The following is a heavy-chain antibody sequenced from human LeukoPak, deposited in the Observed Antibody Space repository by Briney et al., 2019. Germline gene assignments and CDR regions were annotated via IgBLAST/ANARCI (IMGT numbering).Heavy chain of an antibody. CDR3: ARDPFLRIRAFGI. CDR1: GGSISSYY. V-gene: IGHV4-59*01. CDR2: IYYSGST. D-gene: IGHD3-3*01. Sequence: SETLSLTCPVSGGSISSYYWSWIRQPPGKGLEWIGYIYYSGSTNYNPSLKSRVTISVDTSKNQFSLKLSSVTAADTAVYYCARDPFLRIRAFGIWGQGTMVTVSS. J-gene: IGHJ3*02.